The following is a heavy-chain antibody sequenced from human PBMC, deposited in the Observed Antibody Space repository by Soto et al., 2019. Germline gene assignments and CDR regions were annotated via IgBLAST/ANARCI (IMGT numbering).Heavy chain of an antibody. CDR3: ARGSGYHFDD. Sequence: EVQLVESGGDLVQPGGSLRLSCAASGFIFSDHYMDWVRQAPGKGLEWVGRIRNKANGYSTNYAVSVEGRFTISRDELENSVYLQMNSLKIEDTAVYYCARGSGYHFDDWGQGTLVTVSS. CDR2: IRNKANGYST. V-gene: IGHV3-72*01. D-gene: IGHD3-22*01. J-gene: IGHJ4*02. CDR1: GFIFSDHY.